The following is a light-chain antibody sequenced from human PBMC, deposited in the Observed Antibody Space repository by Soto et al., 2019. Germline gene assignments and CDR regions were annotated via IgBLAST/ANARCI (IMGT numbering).Light chain of an antibody. CDR2: GAS. V-gene: IGKV3-20*01. J-gene: IGKJ4*01. Sequence: IVLRKSPGTMSLSPGERATLPCRASQSVSSSYLAWYQQKPGQAPRLLIYGASSRATGIPDRFSGSGSGTDFTLTISRLEPEDFAVYYCPQYGTSPLTFGGGTKVDIK. CDR1: QSVSSSY. CDR3: PQYGTSPLT.